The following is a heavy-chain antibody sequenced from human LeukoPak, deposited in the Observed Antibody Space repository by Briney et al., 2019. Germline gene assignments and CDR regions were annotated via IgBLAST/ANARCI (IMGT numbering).Heavy chain of an antibody. D-gene: IGHD4-17*01. CDR1: GFTFSSYA. V-gene: IGHV3-30-3*01. Sequence: GGSLRLSCAASGFTFSSYAMHWVRQAPGKGLEWVAVISYDGSNKYYADSVKGRFTISRDNAKNSLYLQMNSLRAEDTAVYYCARDLAYGDPDYWGQGTLVTVSS. CDR3: ARDLAYGDPDY. J-gene: IGHJ4*02. CDR2: ISYDGSNK.